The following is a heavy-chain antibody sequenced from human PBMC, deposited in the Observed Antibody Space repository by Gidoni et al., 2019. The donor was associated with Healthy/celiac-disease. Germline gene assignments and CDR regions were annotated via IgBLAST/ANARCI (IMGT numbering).Heavy chain of an antibody. CDR3: AKDFTSTSLLPNGVFLQVSYGMDV. D-gene: IGHD2-2*01. J-gene: IGHJ6*02. Sequence: GRFTISRDNSKNTLYLQMNSLRAEDTAVYYCAKDFTSTSLLPNGVFLQVSYGMDVWGQGTTVTVSS. V-gene: IGHV3-23*01.